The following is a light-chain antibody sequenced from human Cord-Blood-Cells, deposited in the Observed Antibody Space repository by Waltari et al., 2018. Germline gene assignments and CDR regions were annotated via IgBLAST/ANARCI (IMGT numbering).Light chain of an antibody. V-gene: IGLV2-11*01. J-gene: IGLJ2*01. CDR3: CSYAGSYTYVV. CDR1: GSDVGGYNY. Sequence: QSALTQPRSVSGSPGQSVTISRTGPGSDVGGYNYVSWYQHHPGKAPNLMIYDFSKRPSGVPDRFSGSKSGNTASLTISGLQAEDEADYYCCSYAGSYTYVVFGGGTKLTVL. CDR2: DFS.